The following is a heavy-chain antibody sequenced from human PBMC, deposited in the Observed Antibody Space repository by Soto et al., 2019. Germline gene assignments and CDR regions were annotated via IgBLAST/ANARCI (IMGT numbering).Heavy chain of an antibody. V-gene: IGHV2-5*02. CDR2: IYWDDDM. CDR3: AHIDPEIVTVGGHGGFDY. D-gene: IGHD5-12*01. CDR1: GFSLTSGVG. J-gene: IGHJ4*02. Sequence: QITLKESGPTLVRPPQTLTLTCTFSGFSLTSGVGVGWIRQPPGKALEWLALIYWDDDMRYSPSLKNRLTITKDTSKNKVVLTMTNVGPVDTATYFCAHIDPEIVTVGGHGGFDYWGQGTLVTVSS.